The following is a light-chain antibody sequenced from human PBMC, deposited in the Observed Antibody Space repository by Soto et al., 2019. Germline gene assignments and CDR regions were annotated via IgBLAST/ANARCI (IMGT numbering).Light chain of an antibody. Sequence: IQMTQSPSDLSETAGDRVTITSWASQSITTWLAWYQQKPGKAPKLLIYDASSLESGVPSRFSGSGSGTEFTLTISSLQPDDFATYYCQQYYNYPETFGQGTKV. J-gene: IGKJ1*01. CDR1: QSITTW. CDR3: QQYYNYPET. CDR2: DAS. V-gene: IGKV1-5*01.